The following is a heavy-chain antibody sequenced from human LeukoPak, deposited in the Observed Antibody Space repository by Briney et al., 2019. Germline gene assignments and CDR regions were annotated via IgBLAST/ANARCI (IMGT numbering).Heavy chain of an antibody. CDR2: INPNSGGT. CDR1: GYTFTGYY. CDR3: ARDSVTIFGVVLDDYDY. J-gene: IGHJ4*02. D-gene: IGHD3-3*01. Sequence: GASVKVSCKASGYTFTGYYMHWVRQAPGQGLEWMGRINPNSGGTNYAQKFQGRVTMTRDTSISTAYMELSRLRSDDTAVYYCARDSVTIFGVVLDDYDYWGQGTLVTVSS. V-gene: IGHV1-2*06.